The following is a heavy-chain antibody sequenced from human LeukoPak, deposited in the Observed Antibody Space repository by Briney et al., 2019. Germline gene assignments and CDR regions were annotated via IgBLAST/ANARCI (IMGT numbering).Heavy chain of an antibody. V-gene: IGHV1-18*04. J-gene: IGHJ3*02. D-gene: IGHD4-17*01. Sequence: GASVKVSCKASGYTFTGYYMHWVRQAPGQGLEWTGWISAYNGNTNYAQKLQGRVTMTTDTSTSTAYMELRSLRSDDTAVYYCARDGALRRAFDIWGQGTMVTVSS. CDR2: ISAYNGNT. CDR1: GYTFTGYY. CDR3: ARDGALRRAFDI.